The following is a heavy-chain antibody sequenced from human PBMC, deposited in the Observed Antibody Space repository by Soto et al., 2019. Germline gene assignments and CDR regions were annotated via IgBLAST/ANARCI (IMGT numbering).Heavy chain of an antibody. V-gene: IGHV4-31*03. J-gene: IGHJ6*02. CDR3: ARCRSIAARCYGMDV. CDR2: IYYSGST. Sequence: SETLSLTCTVSGGSISSGGYYWSRIRQHPGKGLEWIGYIYYSGSTYYNPSLKSRVTISVDTSKNQFSLKLSSVTAADTAVYYCARCRSIAARCYGMDVWGQGTTVTVS. CDR1: GGSISSGGYY. D-gene: IGHD6-6*01.